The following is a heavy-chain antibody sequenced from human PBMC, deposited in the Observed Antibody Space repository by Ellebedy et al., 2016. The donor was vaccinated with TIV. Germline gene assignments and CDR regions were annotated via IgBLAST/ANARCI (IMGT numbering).Heavy chain of an antibody. CDR3: AKDLGDGYNKGFYGMDV. D-gene: IGHD5-24*01. CDR1: GFIFTNYS. J-gene: IGHJ6*02. CDR2: ISTGGANI. V-gene: IGHV3-23*01. Sequence: GESLKISXEASGFIFTNYSMNWIRQAPGKGLEWVSSISTGGANIYYADSVKGRFTISRDNSKNTLYLQMNSLRAEDTAVYYCAKDLGDGYNKGFYGMDVWGQGTTVTVSS.